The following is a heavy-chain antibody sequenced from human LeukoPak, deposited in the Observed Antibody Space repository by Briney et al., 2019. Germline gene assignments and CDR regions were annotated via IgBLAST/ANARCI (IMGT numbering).Heavy chain of an antibody. CDR1: GFTFSSYG. J-gene: IGHJ2*01. CDR3: ARSQGGTMSLRHFDL. D-gene: IGHD3-22*01. Sequence: PGRSLTLSCAASGFTFSSYGFHWVRQIPGKGLEWVAGIWFDGSDKYYADSVKGRFTISRDISKNTVHLQMNSLRADDTAVYYCARSQGGTMSLRHFDLWGRGTLVTVSS. V-gene: IGHV3-33*01. CDR2: IWFDGSDK.